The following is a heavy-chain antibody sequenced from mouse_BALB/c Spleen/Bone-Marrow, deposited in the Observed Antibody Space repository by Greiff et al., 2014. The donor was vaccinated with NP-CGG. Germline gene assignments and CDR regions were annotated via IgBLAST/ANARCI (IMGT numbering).Heavy chain of an antibody. CDR3: VRENYDYDGDAMDY. J-gene: IGHJ4*01. Sequence: QVQLQQPAAELARPGASVKMSCKTSGYTFTYYTMHWVKQRPGQGLEWIGYINPSSGYTDYNQKFKDKTTLTTDKSSSTAYLQLSSLTSEDSAVYYWVRENYDYDGDAMDYWGQGTSVTVSS. D-gene: IGHD2-4*01. CDR2: INPSSGYT. V-gene: IGHV1-4*02. CDR1: GYTFTYYT.